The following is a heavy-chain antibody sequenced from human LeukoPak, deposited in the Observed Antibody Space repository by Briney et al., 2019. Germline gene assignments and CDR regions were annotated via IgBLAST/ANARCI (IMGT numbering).Heavy chain of an antibody. V-gene: IGHV3-48*03. J-gene: IGHJ4*02. CDR3: ARADYDFWSYYFDY. D-gene: IGHD3-3*01. CDR1: GFTFSSYA. CDR2: ISSSGSTI. Sequence: PGGSLRLSCAASGFTFSSYAMNWVRQAPGKGLEWVSYISSSGSTIYYADSVKGRFTISRDNAKNSLYLQMNSLRAEDTAVYYCARADYDFWSYYFDYWGQGTLVTVSS.